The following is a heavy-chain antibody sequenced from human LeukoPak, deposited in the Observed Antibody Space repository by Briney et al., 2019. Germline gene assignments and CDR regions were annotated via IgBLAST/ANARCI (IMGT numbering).Heavy chain of an antibody. D-gene: IGHD6-19*01. J-gene: IGHJ4*02. CDR1: VFTFTDFW. CDR3: ATGGGSGFGY. Sequence: PGGSLRLSCAASVFTFTDFWLNWVRQAPGKGLEWVAHMRPDGSEKFYVDSVKGRFTISRDNAKNSLYLQMNNLRDDDTAVYYCATGGGSGFGYWGQGTLVTVS. CDR2: MRPDGSEK. V-gene: IGHV3-7*01.